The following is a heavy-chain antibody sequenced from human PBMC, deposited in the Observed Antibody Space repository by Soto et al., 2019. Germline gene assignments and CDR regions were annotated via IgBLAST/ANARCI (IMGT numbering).Heavy chain of an antibody. Sequence: EASVKVSCKASGGTFSSYTISWVRQAPGQGLEWMGRIIPILGIANYAQKFQGRVTITADKSTSTAYMELSSLRSGDTAVYYCARDRSIAAAGNDYWGQGTLVTVSS. D-gene: IGHD6-13*01. J-gene: IGHJ4*02. CDR2: IIPILGIA. V-gene: IGHV1-69*04. CDR1: GGTFSSYT. CDR3: ARDRSIAAAGNDY.